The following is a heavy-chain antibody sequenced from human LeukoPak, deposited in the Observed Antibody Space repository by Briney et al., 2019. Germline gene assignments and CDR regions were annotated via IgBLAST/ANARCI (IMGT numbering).Heavy chain of an antibody. CDR2: ISGSGGST. J-gene: IGHJ3*02. CDR1: GFTFSSYA. Sequence: PGGSLRLSCAASGFTFSSYAMSWVRQAPGKGLEWVSAISGSGGSTYYADSVKGRFTISRGNSKNTLYLQMNSLRAEDTAVYYGAKVGLVVVAANRGEDAFDIWGQGTMVTVSS. V-gene: IGHV3-23*01. D-gene: IGHD2-15*01. CDR3: AKVGLVVVAANRGEDAFDI.